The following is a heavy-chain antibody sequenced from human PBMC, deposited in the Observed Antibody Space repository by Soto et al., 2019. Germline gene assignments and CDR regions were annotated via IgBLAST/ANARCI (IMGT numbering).Heavy chain of an antibody. CDR1: GFTFSNAW. CDR2: IKSKTDGGTT. V-gene: IGHV3-15*01. J-gene: IGHJ4*02. CDR3: ANDILNWGSLFDY. D-gene: IGHD2-8*02. Sequence: GGSLRLSCAASGFTFSNAWMSWVRQAPGKGLEWVGRIKSKTDGGTTDYAAPVKGRFTISRDDSKNTLYLQMNSLKTEDTAVYYCANDILNWGSLFDYWGQGTLVTVSS.